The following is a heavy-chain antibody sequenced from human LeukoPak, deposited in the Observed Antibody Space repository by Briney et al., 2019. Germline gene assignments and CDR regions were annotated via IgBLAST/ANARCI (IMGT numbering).Heavy chain of an antibody. Sequence: PSETLSLTCTVSGGSISSYYWSWIRQPPGKGLEWIGYTYYSGSTNYNPSLKSRVTISVDTSKNQFSLKLSSVTAADTAVYYCARDSGYYDSSGYYYVHWFDPWGQGTLVTVSS. CDR3: ARDSGYYDSSGYYYVHWFDP. CDR2: TYYSGST. J-gene: IGHJ5*02. CDR1: GGSISSYY. V-gene: IGHV4-59*01. D-gene: IGHD3-22*01.